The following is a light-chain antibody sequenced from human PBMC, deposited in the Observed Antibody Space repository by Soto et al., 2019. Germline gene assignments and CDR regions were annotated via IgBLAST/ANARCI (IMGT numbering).Light chain of an antibody. Sequence: DVQMTQSPSTLSASLGDRVTVTCRASQTINNYLNCYQQKPGRAPELLIYDASNLEAGVPSRFRGSGSGTDFTFTISRLQPQDIATYYCQQYENLPTFGQGTRLEIK. CDR2: DAS. V-gene: IGKV1-33*01. CDR1: QTINNY. CDR3: QQYENLPT. J-gene: IGKJ5*01.